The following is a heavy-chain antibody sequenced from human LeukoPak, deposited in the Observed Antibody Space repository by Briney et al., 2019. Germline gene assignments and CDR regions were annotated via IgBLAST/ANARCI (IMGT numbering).Heavy chain of an antibody. CDR3: ARRWVYDKRAFDA. V-gene: IGHV4-59*08. CDR2: IYYTGTT. Sequence: SETLSLTCTVSGGSISGTYYWSWIRQPPGKGLEWIGYIYYTGTTDSNPSLKSRVTIPLDTSKNQFSLNLSSVTAADTAVYYCARRWVYDKRAFDAWGQGTMVTVSS. CDR1: GGSISGTYY. J-gene: IGHJ3*01. D-gene: IGHD3-16*01.